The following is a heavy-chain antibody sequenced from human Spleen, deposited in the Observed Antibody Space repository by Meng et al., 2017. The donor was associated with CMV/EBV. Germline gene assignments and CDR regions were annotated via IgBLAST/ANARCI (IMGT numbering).Heavy chain of an antibody. V-gene: IGHV1-2*02. D-gene: IGHD6-13*01. CDR3: ARSSSSSWKHALDY. Sequence: ASVKVSCKASGYTFTGYYMHWVRQAPGQGLEWMGWINPNSGGTNYAQKFQGRVTMTRDTSISTAYMELSRLRSEDTAVYYCARSSSSSWKHALDYWGQGTLVTVSS. J-gene: IGHJ4*02. CDR1: GYTFTGYY. CDR2: INPNSGGT.